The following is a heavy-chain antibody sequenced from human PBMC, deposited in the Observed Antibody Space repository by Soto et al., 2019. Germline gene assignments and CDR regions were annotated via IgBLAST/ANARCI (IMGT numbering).Heavy chain of an antibody. J-gene: IGHJ3*02. CDR1: GFTFSSYW. V-gene: IGHV3-7*01. Sequence: WGSLRLSCAASGFTFSSYWMSWVRQAPGKGPEWVANVREDEREKYYVDSVRGRFTISRDNAKNSLYLQMNSLRVEDTAVYYCVRDGYRGSDWAFDIWGRGTMVTVSS. CDR3: VRDGYRGSDWAFDI. CDR2: VREDEREK. D-gene: IGHD5-12*01.